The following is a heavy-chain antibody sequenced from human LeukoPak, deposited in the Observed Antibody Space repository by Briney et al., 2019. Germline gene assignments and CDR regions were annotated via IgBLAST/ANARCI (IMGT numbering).Heavy chain of an antibody. CDR1: GFTPSDYT. CDR2: INVSDDST. V-gene: IGHV3-23*01. Sequence: GGSLRLSCVASGFTPSDYTMNCVRPAPEKGLEWVSGINVSDDSTYYADSVKGRYTLSRDNSNNMLYLQMNSLRAEDTDVYYCAKDRYCSSTSCPYDYWGQGTLVTVSS. D-gene: IGHD2-2*01. J-gene: IGHJ4*02. CDR3: AKDRYCSSTSCPYDY.